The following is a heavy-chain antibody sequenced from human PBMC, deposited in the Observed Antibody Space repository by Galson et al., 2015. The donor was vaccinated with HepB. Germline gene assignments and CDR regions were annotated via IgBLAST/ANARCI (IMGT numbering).Heavy chain of an antibody. D-gene: IGHD3-10*01. Sequence: SLTCTVSGGSISSYYWSWIRQPPGKGLEWIEDVYYSGSTNYNSSLKSRVTISVDTSKNQFSLKLSSVTAADTAVYFCARDRPPRNFGAGANYYYGIDVWGQGTTVTVSS. CDR1: GGSISSYY. V-gene: IGHV4-59*01. J-gene: IGHJ6*02. CDR2: VYYSGST. CDR3: ARDRPPRNFGAGANYYYGIDV.